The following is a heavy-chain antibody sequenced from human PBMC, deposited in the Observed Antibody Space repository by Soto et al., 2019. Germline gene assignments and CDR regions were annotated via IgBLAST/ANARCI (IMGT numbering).Heavy chain of an antibody. CDR3: SRALDAIVPAAC. CDR1: GFTFSNYW. CDR2: INGDGTYT. Sequence: EVQLVESGGGLVQPGGSLRLSCAASGFTFSNYWMHWVRQGPGKGLTWVSRINGDGTYTSSADSVKGRFTISRDNAKNTLYLQMSSLRPEDTAVYYCSRALDAIVPAACWGQGTLVTVSS. V-gene: IGHV3-74*01. J-gene: IGHJ4*02. D-gene: IGHD2-2*01.